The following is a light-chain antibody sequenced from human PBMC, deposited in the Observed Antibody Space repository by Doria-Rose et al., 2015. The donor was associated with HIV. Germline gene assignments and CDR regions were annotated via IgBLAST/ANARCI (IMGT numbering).Light chain of an antibody. J-gene: IGLJ2*01. CDR2: DVI. CDR1: SSDLSGYNS. Sequence: SLSGSPGQSITISCKGTSSDLSGYNSVSWYQQYPGKAPKVIIYDVIRRPSDVSYRFSASKSGNTASLTISGLQPEDEAYYYCNSYTASGHVVFGGGTKLAVL. V-gene: IGLV2-14*03. CDR3: NSYTASGHVV.